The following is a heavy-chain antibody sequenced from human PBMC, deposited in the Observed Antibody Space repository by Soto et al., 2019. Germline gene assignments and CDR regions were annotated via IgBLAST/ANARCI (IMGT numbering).Heavy chain of an antibody. V-gene: IGHV1-69*13. D-gene: IGHD6-19*01. CDR2: IIPIFGTA. CDR1: GGTFSSYA. CDR3: ARLGIAVAGPSPFYYFDY. Sequence: SVKVSCKASGGTFSSYAISWVRQAPGQGLEWMGGIIPIFGTANYAQKSQGRVTITADESTGTAYMELSSLRSEDTAVYYCARLGIAVAGPSPFYYFDYWGQGTLVTVSS. J-gene: IGHJ4*02.